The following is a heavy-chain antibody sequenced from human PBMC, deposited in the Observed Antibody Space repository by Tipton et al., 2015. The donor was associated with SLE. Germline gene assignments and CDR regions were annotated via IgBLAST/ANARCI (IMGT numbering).Heavy chain of an antibody. CDR1: GFTFSRFW. Sequence: SLRLSCTPPGFTFSRFWMSWVRQAPGKGLEWVANIKQDGSEKHYVDSVKGRFTISRDNTKNSLFLQMNSLRAEDTALYYCASSFYCGGDCYPYYFDYWGQGTLVTVSS. D-gene: IGHD2-21*01. CDR3: ASSFYCGGDCYPYYFDY. V-gene: IGHV3-7*01. CDR2: IKQDGSEK. J-gene: IGHJ4*02.